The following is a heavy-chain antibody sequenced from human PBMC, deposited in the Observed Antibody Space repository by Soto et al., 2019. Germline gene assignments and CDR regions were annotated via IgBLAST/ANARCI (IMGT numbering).Heavy chain of an antibody. CDR1: GDSFSNYA. Sequence: QVQLVQSGAEVKKPGSSVKVSCKASGDSFSNYAMSWVRQAPAQGLEWMGGIVPIFGTRNYAQKFQGRVTTVADESTSTAYMELSSLRSDDTAVYYCARDGDSGTYEYWGQGTLVIVSS. J-gene: IGHJ4*02. V-gene: IGHV1-69*12. CDR3: ARDGDSGTYEY. CDR2: IVPIFGTR. D-gene: IGHD5-12*01.